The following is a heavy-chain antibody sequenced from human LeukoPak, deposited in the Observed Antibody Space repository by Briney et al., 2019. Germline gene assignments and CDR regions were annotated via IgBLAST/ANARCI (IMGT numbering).Heavy chain of an antibody. CDR1: GFSLSTSGMC. J-gene: IGHJ6*02. CDR2: IDWDDDK. CDR3: ARSIQYHYDSRGWRVFVYGMDV. Sequence: ESGPTLVKLTQTLTLTCTVSGFSLSTSGMCVSWIRQPPGKALEWLAHIDWDDDKYYNTSLKTRITISKDTSKNQVVLTMTNMDPVDTATYYCARSIQYHYDSRGWRVFVYGMDVWGQGTTVTVSS. D-gene: IGHD3-22*01. V-gene: IGHV2-70*01.